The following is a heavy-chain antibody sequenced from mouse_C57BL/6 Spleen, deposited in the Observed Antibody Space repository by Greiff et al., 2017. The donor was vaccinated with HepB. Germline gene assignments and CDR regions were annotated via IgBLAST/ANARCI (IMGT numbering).Heavy chain of an antibody. CDR1: GYTFTSYW. Sequence: VQLQQPGAELVMPGASVKLSCKASGYTFTSYWMHWVKQRPGQGLEWIGEIDPSDSYTNYNQKFKGKSTLTVDKSSSTAYMQLSSLTSEDSAVYYCARSEIYYGNYDYFDYWGQGTTLTVSS. D-gene: IGHD2-1*01. CDR3: ARSEIYYGNYDYFDY. V-gene: IGHV1-69*01. J-gene: IGHJ2*01. CDR2: IDPSDSYT.